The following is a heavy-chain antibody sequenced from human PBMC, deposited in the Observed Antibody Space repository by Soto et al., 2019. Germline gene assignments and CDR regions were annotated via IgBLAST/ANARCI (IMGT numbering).Heavy chain of an antibody. Sequence: GASAKACWKACGYTFTSYYRQWVRQAPGQGLEWMGIINSSGGSTSYAQKFQGRVTMTRDTSTSTVYMELSSLRSEDTAVYYCARAAEVNITMVRGVTLDYWGQGPLVTVSS. CDR2: INSSGGST. V-gene: IGHV1-46*01. CDR1: GYTFTSYY. D-gene: IGHD3-10*01. J-gene: IGHJ4*02. CDR3: ARAAEVNITMVRGVTLDY.